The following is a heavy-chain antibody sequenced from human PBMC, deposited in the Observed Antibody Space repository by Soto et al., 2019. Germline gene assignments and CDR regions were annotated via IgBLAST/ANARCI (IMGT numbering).Heavy chain of an antibody. D-gene: IGHD3-22*01. CDR1: GGSVSSGSYY. Sequence: SETLSLTCTVSGGSVSSGSYYWSWIRQPPGKGLEWIGYIYYSGSTNYNPPLKSRVTISVDTSKNQFSLKLSSVTAADTAVYYCARVVTMIWMAFDIWGQGTMVTVSS. CDR3: ARVVTMIWMAFDI. CDR2: IYYSGST. J-gene: IGHJ3*02. V-gene: IGHV4-61*01.